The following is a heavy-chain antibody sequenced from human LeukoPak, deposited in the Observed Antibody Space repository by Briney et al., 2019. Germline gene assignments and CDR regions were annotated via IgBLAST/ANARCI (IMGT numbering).Heavy chain of an antibody. D-gene: IGHD1-14*01. CDR2: ISSSSSTI. J-gene: IGHJ3*02. CDR1: GFTFSSHS. Sequence: PGGSLRLSCAASGFTFSSHSMNWVRQAPGKGLEWVSYISSSSSTIYYADSVKGRFTISRDNAKNSLYLQMNSLRAEDTAVYYCARAGRITYDAFDIWGQGTMVTVS. CDR3: ARAGRITYDAFDI. V-gene: IGHV3-48*01.